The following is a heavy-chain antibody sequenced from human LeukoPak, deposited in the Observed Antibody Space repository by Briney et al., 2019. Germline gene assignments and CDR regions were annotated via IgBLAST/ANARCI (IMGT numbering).Heavy chain of an antibody. CDR1: GFTVSSNY. CDR2: ICRCGNA. D-gene: IGHD2-2*01. V-gene: IGHV3-66*01. CDR3: ARGDEYCSSTSCYAGPSYGLDV. Sequence: PGGSLRLSCAASGFTVSSNYMSWVRQAPGKGLEWVSLICRCGNAYYADSVKGRFTISRDNSKNTLYLLMNSLRAEDTAVYYCARGDEYCSSTSCYAGPSYGLDVWGQGTTVTLSS. J-gene: IGHJ6*02.